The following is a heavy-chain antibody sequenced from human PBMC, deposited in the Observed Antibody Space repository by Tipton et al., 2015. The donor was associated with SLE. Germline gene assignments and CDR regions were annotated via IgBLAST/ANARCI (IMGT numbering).Heavy chain of an antibody. Sequence: LRLSCAVYGGSFSDYCWSWIRQSPGKGLEWIGEIIHSGSTTYTPSLKSRVNISVDTSKNQFSLRLRSVTAADTAVYYCARGGAYGSGTYTYYYHYYYMDVWGKGTTVTVSS. D-gene: IGHD3-10*01. CDR1: GGSFSDYC. CDR3: ARGGAYGSGTYTYYYHYYYMDV. CDR2: IIHSGST. J-gene: IGHJ6*03. V-gene: IGHV4-34*01.